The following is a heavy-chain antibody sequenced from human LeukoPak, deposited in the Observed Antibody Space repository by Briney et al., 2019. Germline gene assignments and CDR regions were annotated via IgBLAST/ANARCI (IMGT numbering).Heavy chain of an antibody. D-gene: IGHD4-17*01. CDR1: AFAFSTYW. CDR3: ARLFGGVTTFDY. CDR2: IHPDGYVR. J-gene: IGHJ4*02. Sequence: GGSLRLSCVGSAFAFSTYWVSWVRQGPGKGLEWVASIHPDGYVRHYVDSVKGRFTISRDNAKNSMFMQMNSLRAEDTAVYYCARLFGGVTTFDYWGQGTLVSVSS. V-gene: IGHV3-7*01.